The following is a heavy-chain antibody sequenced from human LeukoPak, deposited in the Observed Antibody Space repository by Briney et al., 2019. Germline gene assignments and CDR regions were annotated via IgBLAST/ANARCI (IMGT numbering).Heavy chain of an antibody. Sequence: GGSLRLSCAASVFTFSKYWLYWVRQAPGKGPLWVSGINNGGSSPSYADSVVKGRSTIPRDNAKNTLYLQMNSLRAEDTAVYYCVAYNWNKPDDWGQGTLVTVSS. CDR1: VFTFSKYW. V-gene: IGHV3-74*01. D-gene: IGHD1-1*01. CDR3: VAYNWNKPDD. CDR2: INNGGSSP. J-gene: IGHJ4*02.